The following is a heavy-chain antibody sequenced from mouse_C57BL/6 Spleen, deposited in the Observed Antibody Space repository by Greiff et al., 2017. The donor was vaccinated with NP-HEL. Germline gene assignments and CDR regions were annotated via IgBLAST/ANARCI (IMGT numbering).Heavy chain of an antibody. V-gene: IGHV14-4*01. CDR3: TSSQLRPFAY. CDR2: IDPENGDT. CDR1: GFNIKDDY. D-gene: IGHD3-2*02. Sequence: EVQLVESGAELVRPGASVKLSCTASGFNIKDDYMHWVKQRPEQGLEWIGWIDPENGDTEYASKFQGKATITADTSSNTAYLQLSSLTSEDTAVYYCTSSQLRPFAYWGQGTLVTVSA. J-gene: IGHJ3*01.